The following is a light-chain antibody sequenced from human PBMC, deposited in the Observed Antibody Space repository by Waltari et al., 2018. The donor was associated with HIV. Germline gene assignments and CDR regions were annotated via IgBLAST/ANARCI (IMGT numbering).Light chain of an antibody. CDR2: DIS. Sequence: QSALTQPASVSGSPGQSITISCTGTSSDIGGYNYVSWHQQRPGKAPKLMIYDISNRPSGVSNRFSGSTSGNTASLTISGLQAGDVAYYCCSSYTTGSELIFGGGTKLTVL. CDR3: SSYTTGSELI. CDR1: SSDIGGYNY. J-gene: IGLJ2*01. V-gene: IGLV2-14*03.